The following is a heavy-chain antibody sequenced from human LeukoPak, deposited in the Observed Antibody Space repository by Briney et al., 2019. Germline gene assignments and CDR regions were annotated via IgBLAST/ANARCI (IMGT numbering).Heavy chain of an antibody. CDR3: ARCSGGSCYSLYYYGMDV. CDR1: GGTFSSCA. V-gene: IGHV1-69*01. CDR2: IIPIFGTA. D-gene: IGHD2-15*01. Sequence: GSSVKVSCKASGGTFSSCAISWVRQAPGQGLEWMGGIIPIFGTANYAQKFQGRVTITADESTSTAYMELSSLRSEDTAVYYCARCSGGSCYSLYYYGMDVWGQGTTVTVSS. J-gene: IGHJ6*02.